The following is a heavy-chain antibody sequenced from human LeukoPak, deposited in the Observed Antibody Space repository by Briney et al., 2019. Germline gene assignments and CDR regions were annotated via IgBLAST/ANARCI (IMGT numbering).Heavy chain of an antibody. CDR3: VKDSSTTSWYFAFDV. CDR2: FGLYGGTT. D-gene: IGHD2-2*01. J-gene: IGHJ3*01. CDR1: GLIFSSYA. Sequence: GGSLRLSCAASGLIFSSYAMTWVRQAPGKGLEWVSSFGLYGGTTHYADSVKGRFTISRDNSKNTLCLQMTSLRADDTAVYYCVKDSSTTSWYFAFDVWGQGTMVAVSS. V-gene: IGHV3-23*01.